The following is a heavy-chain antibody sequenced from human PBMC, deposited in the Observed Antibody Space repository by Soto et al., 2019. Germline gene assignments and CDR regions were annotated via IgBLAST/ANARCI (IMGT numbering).Heavy chain of an antibody. D-gene: IGHD4-4*01. J-gene: IGHJ2*01. V-gene: IGHV3-30-3*01. CDR1: GFTFSSYA. CDR2: ISYDGSNK. CDR3: ARPLWRDDYNWGYFDL. Sequence: GGSLRLSCAASGFTFSSYAMHWVRQAPGKGLEWAAVISYDGSNKYYTDSVKGRFTISRDNSKNTLYLQMNSLRAEDTAVYYCARPLWRDDYNWGYFDLWGRGTLVTVSS.